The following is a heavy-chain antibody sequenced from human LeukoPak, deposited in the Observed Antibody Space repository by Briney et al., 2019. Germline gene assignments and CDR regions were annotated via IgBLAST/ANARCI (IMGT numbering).Heavy chain of an antibody. CDR1: GFTFSSYS. J-gene: IGHJ4*02. V-gene: IGHV3-21*01. CDR3: AKGKDSVAGATNDY. D-gene: IGHD6-19*01. Sequence: GGSLRLSCAVSGFTFSSYSMSWVRQAPGKGLAWVSSISSSGTYKYYADSVKGRFTISRDNAKNSLYLQMNSLRAEDTAVYYCAKGKDSVAGATNDYWGQGTLVTVSS. CDR2: ISSSGTYK.